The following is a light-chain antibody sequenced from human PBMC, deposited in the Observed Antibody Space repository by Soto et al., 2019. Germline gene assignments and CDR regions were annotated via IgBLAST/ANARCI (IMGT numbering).Light chain of an antibody. V-gene: IGLV3-1*01. CDR2: QDS. CDR3: QAWASGTAV. J-gene: IGLJ2*01. CDR1: KLGDKY. Sequence: SYELTQPPSVSVSPGQTASITCSGDKLGDKYACWYQQKPGQSPVLVIYQDSKRPSGIPERFSGSNSGNTATLTISGTQAREEADYYRQAWASGTAVFGGGTKLT.